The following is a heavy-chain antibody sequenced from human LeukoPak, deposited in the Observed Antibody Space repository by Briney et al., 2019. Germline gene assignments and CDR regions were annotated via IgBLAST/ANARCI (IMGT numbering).Heavy chain of an antibody. Sequence: WASVKVSCKASGYTFTGHYMHWVRQAPGQGLEWMGWISPNSGDTDYAQRFQGRVTMTRDTFISTAYMELSRLTSDDTAVYYCARAAIAVAGDYHYHYMDVWGKGTTVTVSS. V-gene: IGHV1-2*02. CDR3: ARAAIAVAGDYHYHYMDV. CDR2: ISPNSGDT. CDR1: GYTFTGHY. D-gene: IGHD6-19*01. J-gene: IGHJ6*03.